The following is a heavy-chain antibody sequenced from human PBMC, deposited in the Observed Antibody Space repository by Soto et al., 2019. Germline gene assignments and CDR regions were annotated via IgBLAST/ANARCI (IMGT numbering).Heavy chain of an antibody. CDR3: ARSHYYYYMDV. V-gene: IGHV4-59*08. CDR2: IYYSGST. J-gene: IGHJ6*03. Sequence: QVQLQESGPGLVKPSETLSPTCTVSGGSISSYSWSWIRQPPGKGLEWIGYIYYSGSTNYNPSLTSRVTISVDTSTNQFSLKLSSVTAADTAVYYCARSHYYYYMDVWGKGTTVTVSS. CDR1: GGSISSYS.